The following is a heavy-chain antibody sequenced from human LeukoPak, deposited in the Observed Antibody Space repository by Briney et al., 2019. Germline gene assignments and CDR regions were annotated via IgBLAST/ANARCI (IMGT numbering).Heavy chain of an antibody. D-gene: IGHD2-2*01. CDR2: IYHSGST. CDR3: ASGGDQPLGFDP. CDR1: GGSISSGGYS. J-gene: IGHJ5*02. V-gene: IGHV4-30-2*01. Sequence: SQTLSLTCAVSGGSISSGGYSWSWLRHPPGKGLERIGYIYHSGSTYYNPSLKSRVTISVDRSKNQFSLKLSSVTAADTAVYYCASGGDQPLGFDPWGQGTLVTVSS.